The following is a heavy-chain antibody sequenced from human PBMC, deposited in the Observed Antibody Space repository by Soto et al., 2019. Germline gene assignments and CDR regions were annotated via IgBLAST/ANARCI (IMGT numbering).Heavy chain of an antibody. V-gene: IGHV1-8*01. J-gene: IGHJ4*02. CDR1: GYTFTSYD. CDR2: MNPYNGNT. D-gene: IGHD3-10*01. CDR3: ARGPGDRGYFDS. Sequence: QVQLVQSGAEVKKPGASVQVSCKTSGYTFTSYDINWVRQAPGQGLEWMGWMNPYNGNTGFEQKFQGRVTMTRNTSISTEYRELRSLPSEHTAVCYCARGPGDRGYFDSWGQGALVTASS.